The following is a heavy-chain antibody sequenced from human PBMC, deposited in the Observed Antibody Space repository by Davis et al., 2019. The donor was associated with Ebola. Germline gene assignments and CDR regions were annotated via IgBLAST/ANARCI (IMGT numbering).Heavy chain of an antibody. CDR3: AKFWGEEYSSNWFYFHH. CDR2: ISHSGHSI. D-gene: IGHD6-13*01. J-gene: IGHJ4*02. CDR1: GFTFSDHY. V-gene: IGHV3-11*01. Sequence: GESLKISCAASGFTFSDHYMSWIRQAPGKGLETISYISHSGHSIHYADSVRGRFTISRDNAKNSLYLQMNSLRAEDTAVYYCAKFWGEEYSSNWFYFHHWGQGTQVTVSS.